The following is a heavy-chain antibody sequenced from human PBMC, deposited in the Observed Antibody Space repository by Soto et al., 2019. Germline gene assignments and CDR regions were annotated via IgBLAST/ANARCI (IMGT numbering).Heavy chain of an antibody. D-gene: IGHD6-13*01. CDR2: ISAYNGNT. Sequence: QVQLVQSGAEVKKPGASVKVSCKASGYTFTSYGISWVRQAPGQGLEWVGWISAYNGNTNYAQKLQGRVTMTTDTPTSTAYMELRSLRSDDTAVYYCARLSSSWPVNYYYYGMDVWGQGTTVTVSS. J-gene: IGHJ6*02. CDR1: GYTFTSYG. V-gene: IGHV1-18*01. CDR3: ARLSSSWPVNYYYYGMDV.